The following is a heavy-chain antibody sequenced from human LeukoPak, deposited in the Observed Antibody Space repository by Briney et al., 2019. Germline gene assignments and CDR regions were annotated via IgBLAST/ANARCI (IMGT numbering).Heavy chain of an antibody. J-gene: IGHJ6*03. V-gene: IGHV1-8*01. Sequence: ASVKVSCKASGYTFTSYDMNWVRQATGQGLEWMGWMNPNSGNTGYAQKFQGRVTMTRNTSISTAYMELSSLRSEDTAVYYCARGPYYGSYHYYMDVWGKGTTVTVSS. D-gene: IGHD3-10*01. CDR2: MNPNSGNT. CDR3: ARGPYYGSYHYYMDV. CDR1: GYTFTSYD.